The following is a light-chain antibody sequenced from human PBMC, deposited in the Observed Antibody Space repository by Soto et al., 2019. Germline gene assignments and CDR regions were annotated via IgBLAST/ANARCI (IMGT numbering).Light chain of an antibody. Sequence: QSALTQPASVSGSPGQSITISCTGTSSDVGGYNYVAWYQQHPGKAPKLMIYDVFNRPSGVSNRFSASKSGNTASLTISGLQAEDGGDYYCSSNTSSKTLLFGGGTKLTAL. J-gene: IGLJ2*01. CDR2: DVF. CDR3: SSNTSSKTLL. V-gene: IGLV2-14*01. CDR1: SSDVGGYNY.